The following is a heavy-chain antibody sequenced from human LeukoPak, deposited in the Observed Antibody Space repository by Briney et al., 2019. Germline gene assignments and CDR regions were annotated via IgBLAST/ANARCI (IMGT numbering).Heavy chain of an antibody. CDR1: GFTFSSYG. CDR3: ARDLFGYCSSTSCYAGYYYYGMDV. J-gene: IGHJ6*02. Sequence: GGSLRLSCAASGFTFSSYGMHWVRKAPGKGLEWVAVISYDGSNKYYADSVKGRFTISRDNSKNTLYLQMNSLRAEDTAVYYCARDLFGYCSSTSCYAGYYYYGMDVWGQGTTVTVSS. V-gene: IGHV3-30*03. D-gene: IGHD2-2*01. CDR2: ISYDGSNK.